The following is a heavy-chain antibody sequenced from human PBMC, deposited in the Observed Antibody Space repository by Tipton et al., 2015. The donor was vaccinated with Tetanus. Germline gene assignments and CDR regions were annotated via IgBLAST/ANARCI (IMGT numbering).Heavy chain of an antibody. D-gene: IGHD6-6*01. CDR2: ISGSGGST. CDR1: GFTFSSNA. J-gene: IGHJ4*02. Sequence: SLRLSCAASGFTFSSNAMSWVRQAPGKGLEWVSSISGSGGSTYYADSVKGRFTISRGNSKNTLYLQMNSLRAEDTAVYYCAKEGLAAFDYWGQGTLVTASS. V-gene: IGHV3-23*01. CDR3: AKEGLAAFDY.